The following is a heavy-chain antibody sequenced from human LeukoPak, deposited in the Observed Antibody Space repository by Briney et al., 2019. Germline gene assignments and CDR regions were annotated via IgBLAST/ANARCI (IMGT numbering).Heavy chain of an antibody. CDR3: ARVLAAAGSLDC. CDR1: GYTFTSYD. Sequence: ASVKVSCKASGYTFTSYDINWVRQATGQGREWMGWMNPNSGNTGYAQKFQGRVTMTRNTSISTAYMELSSLRSEDTAVYYCARVLAAAGSLDCWGQGTLVTVSS. CDR2: MNPNSGNT. V-gene: IGHV1-8*01. J-gene: IGHJ4*02. D-gene: IGHD6-13*01.